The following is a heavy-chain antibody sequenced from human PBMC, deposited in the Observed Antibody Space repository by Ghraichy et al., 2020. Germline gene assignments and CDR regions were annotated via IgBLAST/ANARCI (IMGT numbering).Heavy chain of an antibody. CDR1: GGSISSYY. D-gene: IGHD6-6*01. CDR3: ARYSSSSGHFDY. Sequence: SETLSLTCTVSGGSISSYYWSWIRQPPGKGLEWIGYIYYSGSTNYNPSLKSRVNISVDTSKNQFSLKLSSVTAADTAVYYCARYSSSSGHFDYWGQGTLVTVSS. J-gene: IGHJ4*02. V-gene: IGHV4-59*08. CDR2: IYYSGST.